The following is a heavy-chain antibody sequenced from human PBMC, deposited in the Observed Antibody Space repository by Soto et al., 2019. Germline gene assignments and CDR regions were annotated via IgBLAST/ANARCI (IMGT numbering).Heavy chain of an antibody. D-gene: IGHD6-13*01. Sequence: QVQLVQSGPEVKRPGSSVKISCKASGFSSTTYAFSWVRRAPGQGLEWMGLISADSGEPHYAQKFQGRVAMTTDTSTRTAYMELRGLTSDDTAVYYCGVSAGLDFWGQGTRVTVSS. V-gene: IGHV1-18*01. CDR3: GVSAGLDF. CDR2: ISADSGEP. J-gene: IGHJ4*02. CDR1: GFSSTTYA.